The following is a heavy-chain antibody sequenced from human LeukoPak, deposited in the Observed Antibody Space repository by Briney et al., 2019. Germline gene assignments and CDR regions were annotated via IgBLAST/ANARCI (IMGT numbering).Heavy chain of an antibody. D-gene: IGHD6-19*01. CDR1: GFSFSSSA. CDR2: ININVGYT. Sequence: GGSLRLSCAASGFSFSSSAMHWARQAPGKGREYVSYININVGYTYYVNSVKGRFTISRDNSKNSLYLQMNSLRAEDTAVYYCARVSSLAVAGFFDYWGQGILVTVSS. CDR3: ARVSSLAVAGFFDY. V-gene: IGHV3-64*04. J-gene: IGHJ4*02.